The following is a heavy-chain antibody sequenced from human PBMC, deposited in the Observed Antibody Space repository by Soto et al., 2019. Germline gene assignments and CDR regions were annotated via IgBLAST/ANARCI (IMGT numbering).Heavy chain of an antibody. CDR1: GYSFTSLD. V-gene: IGHV1-8*01. D-gene: IGHD3-10*01. J-gene: IGHJ4*02. CDR3: ARGVSAGVDY. CDR2: MQPSTGRT. Sequence: QVQLVQSGAEVREPGASVKVSCKTSGYSFTSLDSNWVRQTAGQGREWMGWMQPSTGRTGYEQKFQGRVTMTRDTSINTAYMELTTLTSGDTAFHYCARGVSAGVDYWGQGTLVTVSS.